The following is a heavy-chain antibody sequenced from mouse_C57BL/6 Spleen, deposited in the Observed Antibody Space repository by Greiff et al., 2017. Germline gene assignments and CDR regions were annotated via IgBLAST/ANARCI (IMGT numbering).Heavy chain of an antibody. CDR3: ARDHYYYGSRGYFDY. CDR1: GYSITSGYY. CDR2: ISYDGSN. V-gene: IGHV3-6*01. J-gene: IGHJ2*01. D-gene: IGHD1-1*01. Sequence: EVKLMESGPGLVKPSQSLSLTCSVTGYSITSGYYWNWIRQFPGNKLEWMGYISYDGSNNYNPSLKNRISITRDTSKNQFFLKLNSVTTEDTATYYCARDHYYYGSRGYFDYWGQGTTLTVSS.